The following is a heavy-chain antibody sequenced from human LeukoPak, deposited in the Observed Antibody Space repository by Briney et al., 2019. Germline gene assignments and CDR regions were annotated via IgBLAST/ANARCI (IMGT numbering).Heavy chain of an antibody. CDR2: IYYSGNT. J-gene: IGHJ3*01. CDR1: GGSISSISYY. CDR3: ATYPKSYSSGWTALDF. D-gene: IGHD6-19*01. V-gene: IGHV4-39*01. Sequence: SETLSLTCTVSGGSISSISYYWVWIRQPPGKGLQWIGSIYYSGNTYYNPSLKSRVTISVYTSRNQFSLKLSSVTAADTAVYYCATYPKSYSSGWTALDFWGQGTMVTVFS.